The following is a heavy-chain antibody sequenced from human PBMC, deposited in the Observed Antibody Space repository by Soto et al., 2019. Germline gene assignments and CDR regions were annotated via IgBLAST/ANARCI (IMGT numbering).Heavy chain of an antibody. V-gene: IGHV4-61*01. Sequence: PSETLSLTCTVSGGSVSSGSYYWSWIRQPPGKGLEWIGYIYYSGSTNYNPSLKSRVTISVDTSKNQFSLKLSSVTAADTAVYYCARRLPSHMNWFDPWGQGTLVTVSS. D-gene: IGHD2-21*01. J-gene: IGHJ5*02. CDR2: IYYSGST. CDR3: ARRLPSHMNWFDP. CDR1: GGSVSSGSYY.